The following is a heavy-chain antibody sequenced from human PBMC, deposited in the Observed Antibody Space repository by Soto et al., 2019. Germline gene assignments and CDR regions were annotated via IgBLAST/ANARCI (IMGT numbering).Heavy chain of an antibody. V-gene: IGHV4-31*03. CDR3: ARYRISGSWSKFDY. Sequence: QLRLQESGPGLMKPSQTRAPTCTFSGLTISSVSYYWGWIRQHPGKGLERVGNISYNGSTYYSPSLKSRGTLWVITSRNQLPLRLDSVAAADTAVYYCARYRISGSWSKFDYWGQGTLVTVSS. CDR2: ISYNGST. CDR1: GLTISSVSYY. J-gene: IGHJ4*02. D-gene: IGHD6-13*01.